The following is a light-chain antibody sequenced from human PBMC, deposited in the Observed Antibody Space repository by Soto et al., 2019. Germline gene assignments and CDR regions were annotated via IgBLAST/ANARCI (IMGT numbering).Light chain of an antibody. Sequence: QSALPQPPSASGSPGQSVTISCTGTSSDFGGYNYVSWYQQHPGKAPKVVIFEVSKRPSGVPDRFSGSKSGNTASLTVSGLQAEDEADYYCSSYAGSSFLYVFGSGTKVTVL. V-gene: IGLV2-8*01. J-gene: IGLJ1*01. CDR3: SSYAGSSFLYV. CDR2: EVS. CDR1: SSDFGGYNY.